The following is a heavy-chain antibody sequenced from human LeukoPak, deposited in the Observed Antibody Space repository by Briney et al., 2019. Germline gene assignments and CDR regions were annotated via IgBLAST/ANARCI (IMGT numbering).Heavy chain of an antibody. CDR2: ISAYNGNT. CDR1: GYTFTSYG. CDR3: ARDSHYYDSSGYGST. V-gene: IGHV1-18*01. J-gene: IGHJ4*02. Sequence: ASVKVSCKASGYTFTSYGISWVRQAPGQGLEWMGWISAYNGNTNYAQKLQGRVTMTTDTSTSTAYMELRSLRSDDTAVYHCARDSHYYDSSGYGSTWGQGTLVTVSS. D-gene: IGHD3-22*01.